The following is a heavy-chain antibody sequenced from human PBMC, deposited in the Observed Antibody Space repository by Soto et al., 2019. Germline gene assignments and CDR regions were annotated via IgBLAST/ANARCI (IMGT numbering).Heavy chain of an antibody. CDR3: ARGPTLWFGEVPGYYYYYMDV. D-gene: IGHD3-10*01. J-gene: IGHJ6*03. CDR2: INHSGST. Sequence: SETLSLTFAVYDRSFSGYYWSWIRKPPGKGLEWIGEINHSGSTNYNPSLKSRVTISVDTSKNQFSLKLSSVTAADTAVYYCARGPTLWFGEVPGYYYYYMDVWGKVTTVTVSS. CDR1: DRSFSGYY. V-gene: IGHV4-34*01.